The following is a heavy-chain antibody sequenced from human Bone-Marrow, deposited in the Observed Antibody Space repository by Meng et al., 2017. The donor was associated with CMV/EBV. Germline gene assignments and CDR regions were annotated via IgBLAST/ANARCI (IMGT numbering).Heavy chain of an antibody. V-gene: IGHV1-2*02. J-gene: IGHJ4*02. CDR1: GYTFTDYQ. CDR2: INPKSGGT. D-gene: IGHD5-24*01. Sequence: ASVKVSCKASGYTFTDYQIHWVRQAPGQGLVWMGWINPKSGGTSFAQKFQGRVTLTRDTSSSTAYMEVSRLRSDDTAVYYCARDLDGGEMATAVGADYWGQGTLVTVSS. CDR3: ARDLDGGEMATAVGADY.